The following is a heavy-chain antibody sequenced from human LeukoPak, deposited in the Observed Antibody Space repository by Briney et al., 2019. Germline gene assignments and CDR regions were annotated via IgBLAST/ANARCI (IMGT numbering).Heavy chain of an antibody. V-gene: IGHV3-74*01. CDR1: GFTFSSYW. J-gene: IGHJ4*02. CDR3: ESSYSSGWWPVFDY. Sequence: GGSLRVSCAASGFTFSSYWMHGVRQAPGKGLVWVSRINSDGSSTSYADSVKGRFTISRDNAKNTLYLQMNSLRAEDTAVYYCESSYSSGWWPVFDYWGQGTLVTVSS. CDR2: INSDGSST. D-gene: IGHD6-19*01.